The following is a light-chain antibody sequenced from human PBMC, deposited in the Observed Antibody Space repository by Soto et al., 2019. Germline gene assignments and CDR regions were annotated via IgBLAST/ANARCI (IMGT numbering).Light chain of an antibody. CDR1: QSVRSD. V-gene: IGKV3-15*01. CDR2: GAS. J-gene: IGKJ4*01. Sequence: EVVQTKYPATLSVSPGERATLSCRASQSVRSDLAWYQQKPGQTPRLLIYGASSRATGVPARFSGSGSGTEFTLTISSLQSEDSAVYYCQQYNNWPPLTFGGGTKVEIK. CDR3: QQYNNWPPLT.